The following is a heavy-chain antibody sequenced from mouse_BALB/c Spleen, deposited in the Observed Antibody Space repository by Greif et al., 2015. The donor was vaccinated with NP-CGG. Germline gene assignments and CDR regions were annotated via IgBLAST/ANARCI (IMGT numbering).Heavy chain of an antibody. CDR3: TPNWDGFAY. V-gene: IGHV6-6*02. D-gene: IGHD4-1*01. Sequence: EVQLVESGGGLVQPGGSMKLSCAASGFTFSNYWMNWVRQSPEKGLEWVAEIRLKSNNYATHYAESVKGRFTISRDDSESSVYLQMNNLRAEDTGIYYCTPNWDGFAYWGQGTLVTVSA. CDR1: GFTFSNYW. J-gene: IGHJ3*01. CDR2: IRLKSNNYAT.